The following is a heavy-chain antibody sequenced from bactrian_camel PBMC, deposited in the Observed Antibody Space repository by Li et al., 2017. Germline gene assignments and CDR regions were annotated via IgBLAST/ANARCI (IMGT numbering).Heavy chain of an antibody. D-gene: IGHD4*01. Sequence: DVQLVESGGGLMHPGGSLRLSCAASGFTFSSFDMCWVRQAPGKGLEWVSTINSSDGATYYADSKKGRFTISRDNAKNTLYLQMNSLKIEDTAVYYCARSGGDYSDVGGHLRYWGQGTQVTVS. CDR1: GFTFSSFD. V-gene: IGHV3S40*01. J-gene: IGHJ4*01. CDR3: ARSGGDYSDVGGHLRY. CDR2: INSSDGAT.